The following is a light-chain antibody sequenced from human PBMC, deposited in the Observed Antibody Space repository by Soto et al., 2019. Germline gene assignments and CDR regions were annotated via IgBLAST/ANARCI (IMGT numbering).Light chain of an antibody. CDR3: QQRSDWLT. V-gene: IGKV3-11*01. J-gene: IGKJ4*01. CDR1: QSVTSN. Sequence: EIVLTQSPGTLSLSPGERATLSCRASQSVTSNLAWYQQKPGQAPRLLIYGASRRAAGIPARFSGSGSGTDFTLTISSLEPEDFAVYYCQQRSDWLTFGGGTKVDIK. CDR2: GAS.